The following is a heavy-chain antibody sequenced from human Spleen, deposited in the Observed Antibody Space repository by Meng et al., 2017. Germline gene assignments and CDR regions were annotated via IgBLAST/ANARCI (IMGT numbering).Heavy chain of an antibody. J-gene: IGHJ4*02. D-gene: IGHD4-23*01. CDR2: ISGSGGNT. V-gene: IGHV3-23*01. Sequence: GESLKISCAISGFTFSSYAMSWVRQAPGRGLEWVSGISGSGGNTYYADSVKGRFTISRDNSKNTLYLQMNSLKAEDTAVYYCVKGTATTVLKGRDYWGQGKLVNVAS. CDR1: GFTFSSYA. CDR3: VKGTATTVLKGRDY.